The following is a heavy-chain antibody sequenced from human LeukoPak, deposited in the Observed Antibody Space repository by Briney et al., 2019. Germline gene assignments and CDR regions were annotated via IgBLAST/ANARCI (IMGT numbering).Heavy chain of an antibody. V-gene: IGHV4-34*01. CDR1: GGSFSGYY. Sequence: SETLSLTCAVYGGSFSGYYWSWIRQPPGKGLEWIGEINHSGSTNYNPSLKSRVTISVDTSKNQFSLKLSSVTAADTAVYHCARGRSGSYFDYWGQGTLVTVSS. CDR3: ARGRSGSYFDY. J-gene: IGHJ4*02. CDR2: INHSGST. D-gene: IGHD1-26*01.